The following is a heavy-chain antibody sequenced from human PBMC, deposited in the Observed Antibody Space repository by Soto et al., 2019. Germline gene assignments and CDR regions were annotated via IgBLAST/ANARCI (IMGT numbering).Heavy chain of an antibody. V-gene: IGHV3-11*04. CDR1: CSTVPHYC. CDR3: ARGYSSGWHPAEYFQH. CDR2: LSSSGSTI. D-gene: IGHD6-19*01. Sequence: SLRLPAAASCSTVPHYCSSRLGQAPAQGLEWVPYLSSSGSTIYYADPVNGRFTISRDNAKNSLYLQMNSLRAEDTAVYYCARGYSSGWHPAEYFQHWGQGTLLTVSS. J-gene: IGHJ1*01.